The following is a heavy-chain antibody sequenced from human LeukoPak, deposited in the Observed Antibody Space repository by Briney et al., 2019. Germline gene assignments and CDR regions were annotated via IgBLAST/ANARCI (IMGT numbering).Heavy chain of an antibody. CDR2: ISGSGGST. CDR3: AKSQTSSWFSSNFDY. CDR1: GFTFSSYA. D-gene: IGHD6-13*01. V-gene: IGHV3-23*01. Sequence: GGSLRLSCAASGFTFSSYAMSWVRQAPGKGLEWVSAISGSGGSTYYADSVKGRFTISRDNSKNTLYLQMNSLRSEDTAVYYCAKSQTSSWFSSNFDYWGQGTLVTVSS. J-gene: IGHJ4*02.